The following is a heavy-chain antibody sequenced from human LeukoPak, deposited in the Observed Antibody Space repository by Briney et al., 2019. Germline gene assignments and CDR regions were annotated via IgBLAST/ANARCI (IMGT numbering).Heavy chain of an antibody. Sequence: GGSLRLSGAASGFTYSSYDMHWVRQTTGKGLEWVSGIGTAGVTFYPGSVKGRFTISRENAKNSLYLQMNNLRAGDTAVYYCTRATAGFDYWGQGTLVTVSS. CDR3: TRATAGFDY. V-gene: IGHV3-13*01. CDR2: IGTAGVT. CDR1: GFTYSSYD. J-gene: IGHJ4*02.